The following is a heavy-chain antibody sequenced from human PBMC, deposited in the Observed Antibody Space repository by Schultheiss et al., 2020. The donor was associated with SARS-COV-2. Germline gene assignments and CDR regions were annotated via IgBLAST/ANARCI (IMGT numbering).Heavy chain of an antibody. CDR3: ARETYYYDTSGYPYGMDV. D-gene: IGHD3-22*01. CDR2: INSDGSST. J-gene: IGHJ6*02. CDR1: GFTFSSYW. V-gene: IGHV3-74*01. Sequence: GGSLRLSCAASGFTFSSYWMHWVRQGPGKGLVWVSRINSDGSSTSYADSVKGRFTISRDNSKNTLYLQMNSLRAEDTAVYYCARETYYYDTSGYPYGMDVWGQGTTVTVAS.